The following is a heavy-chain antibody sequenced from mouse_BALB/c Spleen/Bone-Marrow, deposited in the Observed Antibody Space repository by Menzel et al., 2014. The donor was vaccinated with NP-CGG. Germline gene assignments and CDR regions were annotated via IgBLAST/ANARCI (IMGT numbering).Heavy chain of an antibody. Sequence: EAGGVDFSRYWMSWVRQAPGKGLEWIGEINPDSSTINYTPSLKDKFIISRDNAKDTLYLQMSKVRSEDTALYYCARLNYYRHLFVWGAGTTLTHSP. CDR3: ARLNYYRHLFV. CDR1: GVDFSRYW. V-gene: IGHV4-1*02. J-gene: IGHJ1*01. D-gene: IGHD1-1*01. CDR2: INPDSSTI.